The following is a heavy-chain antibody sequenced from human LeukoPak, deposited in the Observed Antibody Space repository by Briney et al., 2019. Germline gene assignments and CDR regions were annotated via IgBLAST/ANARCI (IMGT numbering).Heavy chain of an antibody. Sequence: GGSLRLSCAASGFTFSSYSMNWVRQAPGKGLEWVSSISSSSSYIYYADSVKGRFTISRDNAKNSLYLQMNSLRAEDTAVYYCARVIQLYHAFDIWGQGTMVTVSS. D-gene: IGHD5-18*01. CDR2: ISSSSSYI. J-gene: IGHJ3*02. CDR3: ARVIQLYHAFDI. CDR1: GFTFSSYS. V-gene: IGHV3-21*01.